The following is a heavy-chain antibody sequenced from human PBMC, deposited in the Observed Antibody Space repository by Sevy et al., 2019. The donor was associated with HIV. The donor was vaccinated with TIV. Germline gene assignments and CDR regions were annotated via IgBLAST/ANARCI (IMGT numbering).Heavy chain of an antibody. D-gene: IGHD3-22*01. Sequence: GGSLRLSCTGSGFTFGDYAMSWFRQAPGMGLEWVGFIRSKDYGGATEYAVSVKGRFTISRDDSKSMADLQMNSLKTEDTAVYYCTRGYYYDSSGYSDYWGQGTLVTVSS. J-gene: IGHJ4*02. CDR1: GFTFGDYA. CDR2: IRSKDYGGAT. CDR3: TRGYYYDSSGYSDY. V-gene: IGHV3-49*03.